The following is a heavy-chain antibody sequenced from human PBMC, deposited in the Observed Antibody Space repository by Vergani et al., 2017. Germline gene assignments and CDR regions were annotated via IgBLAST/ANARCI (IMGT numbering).Heavy chain of an antibody. CDR2: ISAYNGNT. J-gene: IGHJ4*02. D-gene: IGHD6-6*01. V-gene: IGHV1-18*01. Sequence: QVQLVQSGAEVKKPGASVKVSCKASGYTFTSYGISWVRQAPGQGLEWMGWISAYNGNTNYAQKLQGRVTMTTDTSTSTAYMGLRSLRSDDTAVYYCARDARFPMYSSSSVSLDYWGQGTLVTVSS. CDR3: ARDARFPMYSSSSVSLDY. CDR1: GYTFTSYG.